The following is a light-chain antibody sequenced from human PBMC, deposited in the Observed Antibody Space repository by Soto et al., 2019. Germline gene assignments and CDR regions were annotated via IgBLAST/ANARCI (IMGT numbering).Light chain of an antibody. CDR1: QGISRW. V-gene: IGKV1-5*01. CDR3: QQYHTYPIT. CDR2: DAS. J-gene: IGKJ5*01. Sequence: DIQMTQSPSTLSASVGDRVTITCRASQGISRWLAWFQQKPGKAPDLLVYDASSLESGVPSRFSGGGSGTEFTLTISSLQPDDFATYYCQQYHTYPITFGQGTRLEI.